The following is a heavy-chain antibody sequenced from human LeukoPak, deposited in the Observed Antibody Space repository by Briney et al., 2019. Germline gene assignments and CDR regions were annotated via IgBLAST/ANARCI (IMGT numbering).Heavy chain of an antibody. D-gene: IGHD5-24*01. J-gene: IGHJ4*02. CDR2: IGHTGTDR. V-gene: IGHV3-21*01. CDR1: GFTFSSCG. Sequence: GGSLRLSCAASGFTFSSCGFNWVRQAPGKGLEWVSSIGHTGTDRYYADSVRGRFTISRDNAKNSMYLQMDSLRAEDTAVYYCAKDRLRRDGYNPAGYWGQGTLVTVSS. CDR3: AKDRLRRDGYNPAGY.